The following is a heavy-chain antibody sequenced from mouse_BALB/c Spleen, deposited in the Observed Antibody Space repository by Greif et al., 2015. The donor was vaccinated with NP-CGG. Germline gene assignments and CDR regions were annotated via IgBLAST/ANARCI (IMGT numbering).Heavy chain of an antibody. V-gene: IGHV1-14*01. Sequence: VQLQQSGPELVKPGASVKMSCKASGYTFTSYVMHWVKQKPGQGLGWIGYINPYNDGTKYNEKFKGKATLTSDKSSSTAYMELSSLTSEDSAVYYCARGGNYDAMDYWGQGTSVTVSS. J-gene: IGHJ4*01. CDR3: ARGGNYDAMDY. CDR1: GYTFTSYV. D-gene: IGHD2-1*01. CDR2: INPYNDGT.